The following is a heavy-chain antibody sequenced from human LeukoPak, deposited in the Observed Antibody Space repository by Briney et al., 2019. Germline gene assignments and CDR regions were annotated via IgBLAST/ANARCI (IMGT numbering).Heavy chain of an antibody. Sequence: GGSLRLSCVVSGFTFSRYSMNWVRQAPGKGLEWVSSISSSGSYIYYADSVKGRFTISRDNAKNSLFLQMNSLSSEDTAVYYCAELGITMIGGVWGKGTTVTISS. V-gene: IGHV3-21*01. CDR3: AELGITMIGGV. CDR1: GFTFSRYS. J-gene: IGHJ6*04. D-gene: IGHD3-10*02. CDR2: ISSSGSYI.